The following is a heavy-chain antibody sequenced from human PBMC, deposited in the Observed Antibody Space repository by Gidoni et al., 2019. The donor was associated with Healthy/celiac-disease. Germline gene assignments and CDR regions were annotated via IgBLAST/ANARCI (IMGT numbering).Heavy chain of an antibody. Sequence: EVQLVESGGGLVQPGGSLRLSCAPSGFTFSSYWLSWVRQAPGKGLEGVANIKQDGSEKYYVDSVKGRFTISRDNAKNSLYLQMNSLRAEDTAVYYCARASVLELFDYWGQGTLVTVSS. CDR1: GFTFSSYW. V-gene: IGHV3-7*03. J-gene: IGHJ4*02. CDR2: IKQDGSEK. CDR3: ARASVLELFDY. D-gene: IGHD1-7*01.